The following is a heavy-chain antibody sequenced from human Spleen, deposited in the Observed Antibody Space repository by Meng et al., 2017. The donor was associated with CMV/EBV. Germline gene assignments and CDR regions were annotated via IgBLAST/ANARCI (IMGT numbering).Heavy chain of an antibody. CDR1: GGTFTSYA. J-gene: IGHJ6*02. V-gene: IGHV1-69*10. Sequence: SVKVSCKASGGTFTSYAISWVRQAPGQGLEWMGGIIPILDIANYTQKFQGRVTITADKSTNTAYMELSSLRSDDTAVYYCARDGIIGTTWPPRVYDDGMDVWGQGTTVTVSS. CDR3: ARDGIIGTTWPPRVYDDGMDV. D-gene: IGHD1-7*01. CDR2: IIPILDIA.